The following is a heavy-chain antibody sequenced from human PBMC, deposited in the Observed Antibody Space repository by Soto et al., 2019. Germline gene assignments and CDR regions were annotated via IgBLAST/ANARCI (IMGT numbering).Heavy chain of an antibody. V-gene: IGHV3-11*01. D-gene: IGHD3-22*01. J-gene: IGHJ4*02. CDR1: GFTFSDYY. Sequence: GGSLRLSCAASGFTFSDYYMSWIRQAPGKGLEWVSYISSSGSTIYYADSVKGRFTIFRDNAKNSLYLQMNSLRAEDTAVYYCASAYDYYDSSGPLTRWGQGTLVTVSS. CDR2: ISSSGSTI. CDR3: ASAYDYYDSSGPLTR.